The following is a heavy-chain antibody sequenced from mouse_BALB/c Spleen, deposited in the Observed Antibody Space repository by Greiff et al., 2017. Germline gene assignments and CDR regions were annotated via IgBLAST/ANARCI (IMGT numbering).Heavy chain of an antibody. D-gene: IGHD2-14*01. Sequence: QVQLQRSGAELVRPGTSVKVSCKASGYAFTNYLIEWVKQRPGQGLEWIGVINPGSGGTNYNEKFKGKATLTADKSSSTAYMQLSSLTSDDSAVYFCARSNWDRYAMDYWGQGTSVTVSS. CDR2: INPGSGGT. V-gene: IGHV1-54*01. CDR1: GYAFTNYL. CDR3: ARSNWDRYAMDY. J-gene: IGHJ4*01.